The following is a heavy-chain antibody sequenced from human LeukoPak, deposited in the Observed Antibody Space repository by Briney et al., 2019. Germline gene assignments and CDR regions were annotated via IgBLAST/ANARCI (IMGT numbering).Heavy chain of an antibody. Sequence: GASGKVSCKAAGYTFTDYYMHWVRQAAGQGLDWVGCIHPTSGATNYAQKFKGRVTMTRDTSNNTSYMELSRLRSDDTAVYYCAREFRTTTWSFDAFDLWGQGTMVTVSS. CDR1: GYTFTDYY. CDR2: IHPTSGAT. D-gene: IGHD1/OR15-1a*01. CDR3: AREFRTTTWSFDAFDL. J-gene: IGHJ3*01. V-gene: IGHV1-2*02.